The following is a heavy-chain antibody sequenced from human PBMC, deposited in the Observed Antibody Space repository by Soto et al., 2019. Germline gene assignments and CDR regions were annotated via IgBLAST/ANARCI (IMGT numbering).Heavy chain of an antibody. CDR2: ISGSGGST. J-gene: IGHJ4*02. CDR3: AKAKGWSGSYFDY. CDR1: GFTFSSYA. D-gene: IGHD1-26*01. V-gene: IGHV3-23*01. Sequence: EVQLLESGGGLVQPGGSLRLSCAASGFTFSSYAMSWVRQAPGKGLEWVSAISGSGGSTYYADSVKGRFTITRNNSKNTRYLQMNSLRAEDTAVYYCAKAKGWSGSYFDYWGQGTLVTVSS.